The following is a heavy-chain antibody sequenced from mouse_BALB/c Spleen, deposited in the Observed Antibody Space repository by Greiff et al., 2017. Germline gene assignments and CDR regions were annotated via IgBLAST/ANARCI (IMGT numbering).Heavy chain of an antibody. CDR2: ISSGGST. Sequence: DVKLVESGGGLVKPGGSLKLSCAASGFTFSSYAMSWVRQTPEKRLEWVASISSGGSTYYPDSVKGRFTISRDNAKNTLYLQMSSLKSEDTAMYYCARQDDYGYAMDYWGQGTSVTVSS. V-gene: IGHV5-6-5*01. CDR1: GFTFSSYA. CDR3: ARQDDYGYAMDY. D-gene: IGHD2-4*01. J-gene: IGHJ4*01.